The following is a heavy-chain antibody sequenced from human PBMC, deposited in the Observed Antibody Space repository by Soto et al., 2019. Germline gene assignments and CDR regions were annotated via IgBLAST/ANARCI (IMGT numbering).Heavy chain of an antibody. V-gene: IGHV4-59*01. D-gene: IGHD1-1*01. Sequence: ASETLSLTCTVSGGSISSYYWSWIRQPPGKGLEWIGYIYYSGSTNYNPSLKSRVTISVDTSKNQFSLKLSSVTAADTAVYYCARGGRDRYNGVLGYWGQGTLVTVSS. CDR2: IYYSGST. J-gene: IGHJ4*02. CDR3: ARGGRDRYNGVLGY. CDR1: GGSISSYY.